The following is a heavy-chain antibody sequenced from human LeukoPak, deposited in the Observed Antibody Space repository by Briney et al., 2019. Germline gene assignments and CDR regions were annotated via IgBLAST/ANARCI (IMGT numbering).Heavy chain of an antibody. D-gene: IGHD3-3*01. CDR1: GFTFSSYA. V-gene: IGHV3-23*01. CDR2: ISGSGGST. J-gene: IGHJ4*02. Sequence: PGGSLRLSCAASGFTFSSYAMSWVRQAPGKGLEWVSAISGSGGSTYYADSVKGRFTISRDNSKNTLYLQMNSLRAEDTAVYYSARSQDDFWSGYPLFLDYWGQGTLVTVSS. CDR3: ARSQDDFWSGYPLFLDY.